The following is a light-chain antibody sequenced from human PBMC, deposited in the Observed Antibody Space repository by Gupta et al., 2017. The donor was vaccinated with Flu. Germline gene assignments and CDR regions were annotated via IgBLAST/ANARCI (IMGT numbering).Light chain of an antibody. CDR2: DAD. Sequence: PAILSLSPGASATLSCRASQSVGSFLAWYQQRPGQSPRLLIYDADKRATGVPDRFRGSGSGTDFTLTINNLEPDDFAVYYCQQRTKWRLTFGGGTKV. V-gene: IGKV3-11*01. CDR3: QQRTKWRLT. J-gene: IGKJ4*01. CDR1: QSVGSF.